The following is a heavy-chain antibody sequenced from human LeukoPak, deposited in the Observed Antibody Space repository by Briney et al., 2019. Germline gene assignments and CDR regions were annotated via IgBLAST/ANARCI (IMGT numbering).Heavy chain of an antibody. Sequence: ASVKVSCKASGGTSSSYAISWVRQAPGQGLEWMGGIIPIFGTANYGQKFQGRVTITADESTSTAYMELSSLRSEDTAVYYCARCRYCSSTSCLGHYYYYGMDVWGKGTTVTVSS. CDR2: IIPIFGTA. V-gene: IGHV1-69*01. CDR3: ARCRYCSSTSCLGHYYYYGMDV. CDR1: GGTSSSYA. J-gene: IGHJ6*04. D-gene: IGHD2-2*01.